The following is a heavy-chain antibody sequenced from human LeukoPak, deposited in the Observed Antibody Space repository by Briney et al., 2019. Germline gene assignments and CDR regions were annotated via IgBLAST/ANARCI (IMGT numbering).Heavy chain of an antibody. D-gene: IGHD2-15*01. Sequence: GGSLRLSCAASGFTFSSYSMNWVRQAPGKGLEWVSSISSISSYIYYADSVKGRFTISRDNAKNSLYLQMNSLRAEDTAVYYCARDPSVAADYWGQGTLVTVSS. CDR1: GFTFSSYS. J-gene: IGHJ4*02. CDR3: ARDPSVAADY. CDR2: ISSISSYI. V-gene: IGHV3-21*01.